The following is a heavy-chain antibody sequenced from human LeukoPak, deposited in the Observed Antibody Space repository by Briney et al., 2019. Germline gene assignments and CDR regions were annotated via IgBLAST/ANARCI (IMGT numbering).Heavy chain of an antibody. CDR1: EFTVSSNY. V-gene: IGHV3-53*01. CDR3: ARVAAPEPGYDFWSGYTYYFDY. CDR2: IYSGGST. Sequence: GGSLRLSCAASEFTVSSNYMSWVRQAPGKGLEWVSVIYSGGSTYYADSVKGRFTISRDNSKNTLYLQMNSLRAEDTAVYYCARVAAPEPGYDFWSGYTYYFDYWGQGTLVTVSS. D-gene: IGHD3-3*01. J-gene: IGHJ4*02.